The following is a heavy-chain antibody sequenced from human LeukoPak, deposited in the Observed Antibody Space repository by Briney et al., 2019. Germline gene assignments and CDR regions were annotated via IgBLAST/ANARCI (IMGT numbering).Heavy chain of an antibody. J-gene: IGHJ4*02. CDR3: AKGVELATVTPHFDY. V-gene: IGHV3-30*02. CDR2: IRFDGSLE. D-gene: IGHD4-11*01. CDR1: GFNFRSDG. Sequence: GGSLRLSCVASGFNFRSDGMHWVRQSPAKGLEWLAFIRFDGSLEHYADSVKGRFIISRDNSKNTVYLQMNSLRFEDTAIYYCAKGVELATVTPHFDYWGQGVLVTVSS.